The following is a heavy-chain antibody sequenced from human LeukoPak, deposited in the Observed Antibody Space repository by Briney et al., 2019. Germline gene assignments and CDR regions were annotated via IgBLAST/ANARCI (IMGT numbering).Heavy chain of an antibody. V-gene: IGHV3-66*01. D-gene: IGHD6-13*01. J-gene: IGHJ1*01. CDR3: ARDRIAAAGTYFQR. Sequence: GGSLRLSCAASGFTVSSDYMSWVRQAPGKGLEWVSVIYRGGSTYYRDSVKDRFTISRDNSKNTLYLQMNNLRAEDTAVYYCARDRIAAAGTYFQRWGQGTLVTVSS. CDR1: GFTVSSDY. CDR2: IYRGGST.